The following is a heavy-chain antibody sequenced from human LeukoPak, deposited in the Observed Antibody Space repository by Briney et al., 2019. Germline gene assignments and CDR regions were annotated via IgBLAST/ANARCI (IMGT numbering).Heavy chain of an antibody. CDR3: ARDVRKGYSYGPEGY. V-gene: IGHV1-2*02. D-gene: IGHD5-18*01. Sequence: EASVKVSCKASGYTFTGYYMHWVRQAPGQGLEWMGWINPNSGGTNYAQKFQGRVTMTRDTSISTAYMELSRLRSDDTAVYYCARDVRKGYSYGPEGYWGQGTLVTVSS. CDR1: GYTFTGYY. CDR2: INPNSGGT. J-gene: IGHJ4*02.